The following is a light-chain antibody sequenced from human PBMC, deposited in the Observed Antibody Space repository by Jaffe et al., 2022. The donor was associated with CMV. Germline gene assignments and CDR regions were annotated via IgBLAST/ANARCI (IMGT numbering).Light chain of an antibody. CDR3: QTADASDVSVV. Sequence: SSELTQPPSLSVFPGQTARITCSGDALSTQYGYWYQQRPGQAPVLIIFKDKERSSGIPERFSGSGSKATVTLTISGVQEEDEADYYCQTADASDVSVVFGGGTKLTVL. J-gene: IGLJ2*01. CDR2: KDK. CDR1: ALSTQY. V-gene: IGLV3-25*03.